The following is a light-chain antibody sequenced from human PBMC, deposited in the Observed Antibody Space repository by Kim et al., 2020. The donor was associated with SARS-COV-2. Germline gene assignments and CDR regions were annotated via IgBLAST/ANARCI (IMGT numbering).Light chain of an antibody. Sequence: DVVMTQSPLSLPVTPGQTASISCTSSQSLVHSNGRTYLNWFHQRPGQSPRRLIYEISNRDSGVPDRFSGSGSGTDFTLRISRVEAEDVGVYYCMQGTHWPPYTFGQGTKLEIK. CDR3: MQGTHWPPYT. J-gene: IGKJ2*01. CDR2: EIS. CDR1: QSLVHSNGRTY. V-gene: IGKV2-30*02.